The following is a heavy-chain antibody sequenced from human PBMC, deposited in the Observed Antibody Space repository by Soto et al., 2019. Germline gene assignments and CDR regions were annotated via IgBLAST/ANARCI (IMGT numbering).Heavy chain of an antibody. CDR1: GFTFSNAW. V-gene: IGHV3-15*01. D-gene: IGHD5-12*01. Sequence: EEQLVESGGGLVQPGGSLRLSCAASGFTFSNAWMSWVRQAPGKGLEWVGRIKTKTDGGPTDYAAPVKDRFTISRDDSKNTLYLQMNSLITEDTAVYYCATASSGFARYFDLWGRGTLVIVSS. CDR2: IKTKTDGGPT. J-gene: IGHJ2*01. CDR3: ATASSGFARYFDL.